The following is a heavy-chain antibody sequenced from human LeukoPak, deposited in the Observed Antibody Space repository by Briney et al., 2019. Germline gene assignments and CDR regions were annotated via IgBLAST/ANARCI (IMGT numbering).Heavy chain of an antibody. CDR1: GFTFSSYS. CDR2: ISFSGSNT. CDR3: AKLNTATPTSLFYYHVMDV. V-gene: IGHV3-23*01. J-gene: IGHJ6*02. Sequence: GGSLRLSCAASGFTFSSYSMNWVRQAPGKGLEWVSSISFSGSNTYYAASVKGRFTISRDTSKKTLFLQVNSLRAEDTALYYCAKLNTATPTSLFYYHVMDVWGQGTTVTVSS. D-gene: IGHD1/OR15-1a*01.